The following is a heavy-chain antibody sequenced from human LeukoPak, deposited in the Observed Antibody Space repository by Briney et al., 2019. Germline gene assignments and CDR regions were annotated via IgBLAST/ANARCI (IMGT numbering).Heavy chain of an antibody. D-gene: IGHD3-22*01. CDR3: ARDLYRIVVVPHYFDY. J-gene: IGHJ4*02. V-gene: IGHV3-7*01. CDR2: IKQDGSEK. CDR1: GFSLGDYS. Sequence: GGSLRLSCAASGFSLGDYSMNWVRQAPGKGLEWVANIKQDGSEKYYVDSVKGRFTISRDNAKNSLYLQMNSLRAEDTAVYYCARDLYRIVVVPHYFDYWGQGTLVTVSS.